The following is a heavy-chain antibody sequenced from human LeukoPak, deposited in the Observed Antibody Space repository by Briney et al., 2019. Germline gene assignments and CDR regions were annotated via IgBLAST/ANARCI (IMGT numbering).Heavy chain of an antibody. CDR2: IIPIFGTA. V-gene: IGHV1-69*05. D-gene: IGHD5-24*01. CDR1: GGTFSSYA. J-gene: IGHJ4*02. CDR3: AREEGEMATVYFDY. Sequence: SVKVSCKASGGTFSSYAISWVRQAPGQGLEWMGRIIPIFGTANYAQKFQGRVAITTDESTSTAYMELSSLRSEDTAVYYCAREEGEMATVYFDYWGQGTLVTVSS.